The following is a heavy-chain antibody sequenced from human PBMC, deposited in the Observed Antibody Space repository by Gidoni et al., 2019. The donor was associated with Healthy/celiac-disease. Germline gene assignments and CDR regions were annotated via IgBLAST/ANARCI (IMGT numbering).Heavy chain of an antibody. V-gene: IGHV3-9*01. D-gene: IGHD3-22*01. CDR1: GLTFDDYA. CDR2: ISWNCGSK. CDR3: AKGGRDYYDSSGYLRYFDY. Sequence: EVQLVESGGGLVQPGRSLRPPCAAYGLTFDDYAMPWVRPAPGKGLECVSGISWNCGSKGYADSVKGRFTISRDNGKNSLYLQMNSLRAEDTALYYCAKGGRDYYDSSGYLRYFDYWGQGTLVTVSS. J-gene: IGHJ4*02.